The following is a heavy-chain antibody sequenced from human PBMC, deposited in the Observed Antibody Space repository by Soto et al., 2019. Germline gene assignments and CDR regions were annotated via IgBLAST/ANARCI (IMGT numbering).Heavy chain of an antibody. D-gene: IGHD2-2*01. CDR1: GGSISSYY. V-gene: IGHV4-59*01. CDR3: ARGIVVVPAAIDWFDP. CDR2: IYYSGST. Sequence: SETLSLTCTVSGGSISSYYWSWIRQPPGKGLEWIGYIYYSGSTNYNPSLKSRVTISVDTSKNQFSLKLSSVTAADTAVYYCARGIVVVPAAIDWFDPWGQGTLVTVSS. J-gene: IGHJ5*02.